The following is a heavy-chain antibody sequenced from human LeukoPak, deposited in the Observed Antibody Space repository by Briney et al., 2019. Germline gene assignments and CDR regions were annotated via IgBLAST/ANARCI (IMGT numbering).Heavy chain of an antibody. Sequence: GGSLRLSCAASGFTFSSIAMSWVRQAPDKGLEWVSTISGSGGGTYYADSVKGRFTISRDDSKNTLYLQMNSLRADDTAVYYCAKDLGRYRNNFFDYWGQGNLVTISS. CDR2: ISGSGGGT. D-gene: IGHD1-26*01. V-gene: IGHV3-23*01. J-gene: IGHJ4*02. CDR3: AKDLGRYRNNFFDY. CDR1: GFTFSSIA.